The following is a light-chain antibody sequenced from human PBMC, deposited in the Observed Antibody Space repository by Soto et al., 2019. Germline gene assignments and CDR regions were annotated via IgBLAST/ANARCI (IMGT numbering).Light chain of an antibody. CDR3: QQYNTWPPRYT. Sequence: EIVMTQSPATLSVSPGGRATLSCRASQSVKSYLAWYQQRPGQPPRLLIYGASTRATGIPARFSGSGSGTEFSLPLSGLQSDDFAFYFCQQYNTWPPRYTFGQGTKLEI. CDR2: GAS. V-gene: IGKV3-15*01. CDR1: QSVKSY. J-gene: IGKJ2*01.